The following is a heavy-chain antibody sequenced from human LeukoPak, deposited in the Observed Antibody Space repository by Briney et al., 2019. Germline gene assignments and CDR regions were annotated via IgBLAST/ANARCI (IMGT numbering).Heavy chain of an antibody. J-gene: IGHJ4*02. Sequence: GGSLRLSCAASGFTFSRHWMTWVRQAPGKGLEWVANIKEDGSGQYYVDSIKGRFTISRDNAKNSLYLQMSSLRAEDTAIYYCVRETGSVISAFDYWGQGTMVTVSS. CDR3: VRETGSVISAFDY. D-gene: IGHD7-27*01. CDR1: GFTFSRHW. CDR2: IKEDGSGQ. V-gene: IGHV3-7*01.